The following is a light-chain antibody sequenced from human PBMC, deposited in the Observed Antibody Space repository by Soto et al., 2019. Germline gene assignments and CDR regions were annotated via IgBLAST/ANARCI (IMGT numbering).Light chain of an antibody. CDR1: SSNIGAGYD. V-gene: IGLV1-40*01. CDR2: ANS. CDR3: QSYDSSLIVSKV. J-gene: IGLJ1*01. Sequence: QSVLTQPPSVSGAPGQRVTISCTGNSSNIGAGYDVHWYQQFPGTAPKLIIYANSDRPSGVPDRFSGSKSGTSASLAITGLQAEDEADYYCQSYDSSLIVSKVFGTGTKVTVL.